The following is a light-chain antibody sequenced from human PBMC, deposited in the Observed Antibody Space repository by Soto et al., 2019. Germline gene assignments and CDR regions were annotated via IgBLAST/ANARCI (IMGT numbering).Light chain of an antibody. CDR1: QTVSFY. J-gene: IGKJ3*01. Sequence: EIVLTQSPATLSLSPGERATLSCRASQTVSFYLAWYQQKPGQAPRLLIYDASKRATGTPARFSGSGSGTDFTLPISSLEPEDFTVYYCQQRSNWPPFTFGPGNKVEI. CDR3: QQRSNWPPFT. CDR2: DAS. V-gene: IGKV3-11*01.